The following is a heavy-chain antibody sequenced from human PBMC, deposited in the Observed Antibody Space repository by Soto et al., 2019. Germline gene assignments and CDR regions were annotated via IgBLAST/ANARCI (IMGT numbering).Heavy chain of an antibody. J-gene: IGHJ4*02. D-gene: IGHD6-25*01. Sequence: QVQLQQWGAGLLKPSETLSLTCAVNGRSFSGYQWTWFRQPPGKGLEWIGEINHSGGTNYNASLESRVTISLDTSKNQFSLSLASVTAADTEEYYCARCWRAAFDHWGQGPLVTVS. CDR2: INHSGGT. CDR3: ARCWRAAFDH. V-gene: IGHV4-34*01. CDR1: GRSFSGYQ.